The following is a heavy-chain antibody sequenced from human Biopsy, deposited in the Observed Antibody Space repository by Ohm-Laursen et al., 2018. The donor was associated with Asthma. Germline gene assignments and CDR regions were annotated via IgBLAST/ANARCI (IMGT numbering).Heavy chain of an antibody. Sequence: SVKVSCKPSGGTLNNYAISWVRQAPRQGLEWTGGLIPVLGTADYAPMFEGRVTITADESTSTAYLELTSLRFEDTAVYYCARGYSGTDRIVYYYSGMEVWGQGTTVTVSS. D-gene: IGHD5-12*01. CDR1: GGTLNNYA. CDR3: ARGYSGTDRIVYYYSGMEV. J-gene: IGHJ6*02. CDR2: LIPVLGTA. V-gene: IGHV1-69*13.